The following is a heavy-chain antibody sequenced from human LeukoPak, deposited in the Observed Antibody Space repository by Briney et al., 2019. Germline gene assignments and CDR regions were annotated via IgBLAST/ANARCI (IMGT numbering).Heavy chain of an antibody. Sequence: SGPTLVNPTETLTLTCTVSGFSLSNARVGVSWIRQPPGKALEWLAHTFSNDEKSYSTSLKSRLTISKDTSKSQVVLTMANTDPVDTATYYCARGGDSNSGRWFDPWGQGTLVTVSS. J-gene: IGHJ5*02. CDR1: GFSLSNARVG. CDR2: TFSNDEK. D-gene: IGHD4-11*01. V-gene: IGHV2-26*01. CDR3: ARGGDSNSGRWFDP.